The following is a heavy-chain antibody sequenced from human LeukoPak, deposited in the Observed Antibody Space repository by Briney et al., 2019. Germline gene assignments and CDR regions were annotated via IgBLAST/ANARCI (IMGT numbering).Heavy chain of an antibody. CDR2: ISGSGAGT. CDR1: GFTFSSYA. Sequence: PGGSLRLSCAASGFTFSSYAMSWVRQAPGKGLEWVSAISGSGAGTYYADSVKGRFTVSRDNSKNTLYLQMTSLGAEDTAVYYCTRDEVGATTEFDSWGQGILVTVSS. CDR3: TRDEVGATTEFDS. D-gene: IGHD1-26*01. V-gene: IGHV3-23*01. J-gene: IGHJ4*02.